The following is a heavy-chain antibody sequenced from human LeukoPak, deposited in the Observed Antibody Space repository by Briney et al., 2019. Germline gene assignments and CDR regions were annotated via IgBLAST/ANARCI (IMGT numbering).Heavy chain of an antibody. D-gene: IGHD3-9*01. CDR2: IIPIFGTA. CDR1: GYTFTSYY. J-gene: IGHJ5*02. Sequence: ASVKVSCKASGYTFTSYYMHWVRQAPGQGLEWMGGIIPIFGTANYAQKFQGRVTITADESTSTAYMELSSLRSEDTAVYYCARTKPILTGYSSQPRDNWFDPWGQGTLVTVSS. V-gene: IGHV1-69*13. CDR3: ARTKPILTGYSSQPRDNWFDP.